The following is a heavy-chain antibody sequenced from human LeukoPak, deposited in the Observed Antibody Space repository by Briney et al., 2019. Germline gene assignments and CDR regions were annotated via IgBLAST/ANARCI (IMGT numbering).Heavy chain of an antibody. D-gene: IGHD3-10*01. V-gene: IGHV3-30*04. CDR1: GFTFSSYA. CDR2: ISYDGSNK. J-gene: IGHJ4*02. Sequence: GGSPRLSCAASGFTFSSYAMHWVRQAPGKGLEWVAVISYDGSNKYYADSVKGRFTISRDNSKNTLYLQMNSLRAEDTAVYYCARGLLWFGEPHFDYWGQGTLVTVSS. CDR3: ARGLLWFGEPHFDY.